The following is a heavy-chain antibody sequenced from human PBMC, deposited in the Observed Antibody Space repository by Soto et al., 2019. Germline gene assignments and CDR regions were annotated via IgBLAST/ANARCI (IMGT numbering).Heavy chain of an antibody. V-gene: IGHV1-58*01. CDR2: IVVGSGNT. J-gene: IGHJ5*02. Sequence: SVKVSCKASGFTFTSSAVQWVRQARGQRLEWIGWIVVGSGNTNYAQKFQERVTITRDMSTSTAYMELSSLRSEDTAVYYCAAMSGGRDPFDPWGQGTLVTVSS. CDR1: GFTFTSSA. CDR3: AAMSGGRDPFDP. D-gene: IGHD2-15*01.